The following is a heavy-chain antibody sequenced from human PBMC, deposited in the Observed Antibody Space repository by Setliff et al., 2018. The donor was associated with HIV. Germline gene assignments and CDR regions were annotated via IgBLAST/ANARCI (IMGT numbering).Heavy chain of an antibody. CDR1: GFTFSSYS. D-gene: IGHD4-17*01. J-gene: IGHJ4*02. CDR2: IKQDGSEK. V-gene: IGHV3-7*01. Sequence: GGSLRLSCAASGFTFSSYSMNWVRQAPGKGLEWVANIKQDGSEKYYVDSVRGRFTISRDNANNSLYLQMNSLRLEDTAVYYCARGGTTSWNFWGQGTPVTVSS. CDR3: ARGGTTSWNF.